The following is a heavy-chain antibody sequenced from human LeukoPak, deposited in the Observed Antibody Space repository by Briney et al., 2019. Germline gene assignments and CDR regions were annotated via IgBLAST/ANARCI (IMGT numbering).Heavy chain of an antibody. J-gene: IGHJ6*04. V-gene: IGHV3-64D*06. CDR3: VKDKGITGTTMYKIPRYYYYGMDV. Sequence: GGSLRLSCSASGLTFSSYAMHWVRQAPGKGLEYVSAISSNGGRTYYADSVKGRFTISRDNSKNTLYLQMSSLRAEDTAVYYCVKDKGITGTTMYKIPRYYYYGMDVWGKGTTVTVSS. CDR1: GLTFSSYA. CDR2: ISSNGGRT. D-gene: IGHD1-20*01.